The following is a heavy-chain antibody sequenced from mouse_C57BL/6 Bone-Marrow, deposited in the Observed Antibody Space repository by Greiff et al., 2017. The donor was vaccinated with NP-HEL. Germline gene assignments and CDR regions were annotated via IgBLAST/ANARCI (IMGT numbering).Heavy chain of an antibody. D-gene: IGHD4-1*01. CDR2: ISNGSSTI. Sequence: EVKLVESGGGLVKPGGSLKLSCAASGFTFSDYGMHWVRQAPEKGLEWVAYISNGSSTIYYADTVKGRCTISRDNAKNNLILQMTSLRSEDTAMYYCARDWGWFAYWGQGTLVTVSA. CDR1: GFTFSDYG. CDR3: ARDWGWFAY. J-gene: IGHJ3*01. V-gene: IGHV5-17*01.